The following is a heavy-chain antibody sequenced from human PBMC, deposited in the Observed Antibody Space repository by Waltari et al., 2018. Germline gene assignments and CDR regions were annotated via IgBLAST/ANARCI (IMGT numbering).Heavy chain of an antibody. CDR3: ATTLFRTQRGDGVDV. CDR2: INEDGSYT. CDR1: GFTFHSFW. V-gene: IGHV3-7*01. D-gene: IGHD5-18*01. J-gene: IGHJ6*02. Sequence: EVHVVESGGGLVQPGGSLRLSCAASGFTFHSFWMSWVRQAQGKGLEWGDSINEDGSYTYYVDSVKGRFIISRDNAENSLFLQMSSLSAEDTAVYSCATTLFRTQRGDGVDVWGQGTTVIVSS.